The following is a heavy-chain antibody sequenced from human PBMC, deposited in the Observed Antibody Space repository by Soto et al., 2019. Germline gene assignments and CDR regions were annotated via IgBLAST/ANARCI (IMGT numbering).Heavy chain of an antibody. Sequence: EVQLVESGGGLVQPGRSLRLSCAASGFTFDDYAMHWVRQAPGKGLEWVSGISWNSGSIGYADSVKGRFTISRDNAKNSLYLQMNSLRAEDTALYYCAKDKADGYSSSYHGYYYYYGMDVWGQGTTVTVSS. J-gene: IGHJ6*02. CDR1: GFTFDDYA. V-gene: IGHV3-9*01. D-gene: IGHD6-13*01. CDR2: ISWNSGSI. CDR3: AKDKADGYSSSYHGYYYYYGMDV.